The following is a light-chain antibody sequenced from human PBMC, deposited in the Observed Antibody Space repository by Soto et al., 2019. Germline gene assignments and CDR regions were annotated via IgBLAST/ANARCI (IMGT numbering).Light chain of an antibody. CDR2: EVS. CDR1: SSDVGGYNY. J-gene: IGLJ1*01. V-gene: IGLV2-14*01. CDR3: SSYTSSSTDNYV. Sequence: QSVLTQPASVSGSPGQSITISCTGTSSDVGGYNYVSWYQQHPGKAPKLMIYEVSNRPSGVSNRFSGSKSGNTASLTISGLQAEDEADYYCSSYTSSSTDNYVLGTGTKVTVL.